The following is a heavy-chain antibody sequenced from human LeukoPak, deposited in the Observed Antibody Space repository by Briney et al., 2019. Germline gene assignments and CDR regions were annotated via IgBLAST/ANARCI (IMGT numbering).Heavy chain of an antibody. J-gene: IGHJ4*02. CDR3: ARSPQLWLPGDFDY. D-gene: IGHD5-18*01. CDR2: INPKSGGT. Sequence: ASVKVSCKASGYTFTGYYMHWVRQAPGQGLEWMGWINPKSGGTNYAQKLQGRVTMTTDTSTSTAYMELRSLRSDDTAVYYCARSPQLWLPGDFDYWGQGTLVTVSS. CDR1: GYTFTGYY. V-gene: IGHV1-2*02.